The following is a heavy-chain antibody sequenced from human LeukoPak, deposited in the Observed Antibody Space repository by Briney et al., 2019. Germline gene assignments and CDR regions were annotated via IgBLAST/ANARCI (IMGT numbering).Heavy chain of an antibody. CDR2: ISGSGGST. Sequence: PGGSLRLSCAASGFTFSSYAMSWVRQSPGKGLEWVSAISGSGGSTYYADSVKGRFTISRDNSKNTLYLQMNSLRAEDTAVYYCAKDGPAYCGGDCYSLWGQGTMVTVSS. J-gene: IGHJ3*01. V-gene: IGHV3-23*01. CDR1: GFTFSSYA. D-gene: IGHD2-21*02. CDR3: AKDGPAYCGGDCYSL.